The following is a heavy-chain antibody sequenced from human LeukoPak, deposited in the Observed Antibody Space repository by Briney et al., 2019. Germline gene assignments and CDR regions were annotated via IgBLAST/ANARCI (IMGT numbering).Heavy chain of an antibody. J-gene: IGHJ4*02. CDR3: HPLAYDILTGEEGY. Sequence: TSETLSLTCTVSGGSISSYYWSWIRQPPGKGLEWIGYIYYSGSTNYNSSLKSRVTISVDTSKNQFSLRLSSVTAADTAVYYCHPLAYDILTGEEGYWGQGTLVTVSS. CDR1: GGSISSYY. D-gene: IGHD3-9*01. CDR2: IYYSGST. V-gene: IGHV4-59*12.